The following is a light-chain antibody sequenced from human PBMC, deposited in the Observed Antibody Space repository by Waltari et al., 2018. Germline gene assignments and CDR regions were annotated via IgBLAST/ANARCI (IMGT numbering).Light chain of an antibody. V-gene: IGKV3-20*01. CDR3: QQYGSSPFT. CDR2: GAS. CDR1: QSLSSGN. Sequence: VLTQSPGTLSLSPGERAALSCRASQSLSSGNLAWYQQKPGRAPRLIIYGASRRATAIPDRFSGSGSGTDFTLTVSRVEPEDFAVYYCQQYGSSPFTFGPGTKVEVK. J-gene: IGKJ3*01.